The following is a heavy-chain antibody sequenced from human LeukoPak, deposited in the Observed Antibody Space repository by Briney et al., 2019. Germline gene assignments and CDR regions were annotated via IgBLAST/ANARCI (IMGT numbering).Heavy chain of an antibody. Sequence: GGSPRLSCAASGFTFSSYGMHWVRQAPGKGLEWVAFIRYDGSNKYYADSVKGRFTISRDNSKNTLYLQMNSLRAEDTAVYYCATELRYFDWLHAFDIWGQGTMVTVSS. CDR3: ATELRYFDWLHAFDI. CDR1: GFTFSSYG. V-gene: IGHV3-30*02. CDR2: IRYDGSNK. J-gene: IGHJ3*02. D-gene: IGHD3-9*01.